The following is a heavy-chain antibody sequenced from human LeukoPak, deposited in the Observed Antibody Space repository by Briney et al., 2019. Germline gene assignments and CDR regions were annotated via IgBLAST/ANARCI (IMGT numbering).Heavy chain of an antibody. J-gene: IGHJ4*02. V-gene: IGHV1-18*01. Sequence: GASVKVSCKASGYTFTSYGISWVRQAPGQGLEWMGWISAYNGNTNYAQKLQGRVTMTTDTSTSTAYMELRILRSNDTAVYYCAYYKRDGGYCSSTSCQGFSFDYWGQGTLVAVSS. CDR2: ISAYNGNT. D-gene: IGHD2-2*01. CDR3: AYYKRDGGYCSSTSCQGFSFDY. CDR1: GYTFTSYG.